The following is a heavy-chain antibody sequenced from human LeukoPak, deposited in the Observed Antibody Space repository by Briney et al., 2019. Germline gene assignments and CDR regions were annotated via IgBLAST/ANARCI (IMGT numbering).Heavy chain of an antibody. CDR3: ARSPYYYDSSGYLPY. V-gene: IGHV3-74*01. CDR2: INSDGSST. J-gene: IGHJ4*02. Sequence: GGSLRLSCAASGFTFSSYWMHWVRQAPGRGLVWVSRINSDGSSTSYADSVKGRFTISRDNAKNTLYLQMNSLRAEDTAVYYCARSPYYYDSSGYLPYWGQGTLVTVSS. CDR1: GFTFSSYW. D-gene: IGHD3-22*01.